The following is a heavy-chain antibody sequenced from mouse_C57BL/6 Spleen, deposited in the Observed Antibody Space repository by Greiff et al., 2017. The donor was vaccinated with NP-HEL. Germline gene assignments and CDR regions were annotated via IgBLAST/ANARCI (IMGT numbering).Heavy chain of an antibody. D-gene: IGHD1-1*01. CDR3: ARSSTTVVDPYFEG. J-gene: IGHJ1*03. Sequence: QVQLQQPGAELVRPGSSVKLSCKASGYTFTSYWMDWVKQRPGQGLEWIGNIYPSDSDTHYNQKFKDKATLTVDKSSSTAYMQLSSLTSEDSAVYCGARSSTTVVDPYFEGWGTGTTVTVSS. CDR1: GYTFTSYW. CDR2: IYPSDSDT. V-gene: IGHV1-61*01.